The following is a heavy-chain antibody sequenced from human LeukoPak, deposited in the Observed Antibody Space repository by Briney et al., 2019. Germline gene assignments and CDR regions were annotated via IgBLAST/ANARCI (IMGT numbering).Heavy chain of an antibody. V-gene: IGHV1-18*01. Sequence: ASVSLSCTASGYTLTSDRICWVWLAPRQGIEWMGWISAYNGNTNYAQKLQGRVTMTTDTSTSTAYMELRSLRSDDTAVYDCARGVGSSWYGVNHYGMDVWGQVTTVTVSS. CDR1: GYTLTSDR. D-gene: IGHD6-13*01. CDR2: ISAYNGNT. CDR3: ARGVGSSWYGVNHYGMDV. J-gene: IGHJ6*02.